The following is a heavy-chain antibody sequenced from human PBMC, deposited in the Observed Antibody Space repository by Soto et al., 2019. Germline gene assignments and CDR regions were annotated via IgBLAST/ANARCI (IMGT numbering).Heavy chain of an antibody. J-gene: IGHJ4*02. V-gene: IGHV4-34*01. D-gene: IGHD2-2*01. CDR3: ARYISSTWPFDY. Sequence: SETLSLSCAVSGESLRGYFWTWIRQPPGKGLEWIGEINHSGSTSYNPSLKSRVTISVDTSKNQFSLKLSSVTAADTAVYYYARYISSTWPFDYWGRGTLVTVSS. CDR1: GESLRGYF. CDR2: INHSGST.